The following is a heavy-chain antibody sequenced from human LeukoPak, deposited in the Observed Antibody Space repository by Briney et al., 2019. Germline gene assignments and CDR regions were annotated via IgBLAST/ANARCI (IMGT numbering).Heavy chain of an antibody. CDR1: GGSISSGGYY. D-gene: IGHD7-27*01. J-gene: IGHJ4*02. Sequence: SETLSLTCTVSGGSISSGGYYWSWIRQHPGKGLEWVGYIYYSGSTYYNPSLKSRVTISVDTSKNQFSLKLSSVTAADTAVYYCARELGPRNYFDYWGQGTLVTVSS. CDR3: ARELGPRNYFDY. CDR2: IYYSGST. V-gene: IGHV4-31*03.